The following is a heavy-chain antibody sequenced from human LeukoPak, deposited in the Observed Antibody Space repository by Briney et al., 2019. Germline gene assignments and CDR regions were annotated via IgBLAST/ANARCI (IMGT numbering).Heavy chain of an antibody. J-gene: IGHJ6*02. CDR2: ISGSGDST. Sequence: ASLRLSCAASGLNFRAYGMSWVRQAPGKGLEWVSTISGSGDSTYHADSVKGRFTISGDNSKNTLSLQMNSLRAEDTAVYFCARDYFGSGTYYPYQYYGMDVWGQGTTVTVSS. CDR3: ARDYFGSGTYYPYQYYGMDV. V-gene: IGHV3-23*01. CDR1: GLNFRAYG. D-gene: IGHD3-10*01.